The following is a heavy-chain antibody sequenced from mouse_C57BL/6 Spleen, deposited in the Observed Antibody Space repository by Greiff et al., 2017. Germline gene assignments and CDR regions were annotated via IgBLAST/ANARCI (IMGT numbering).Heavy chain of an antibody. J-gene: IGHJ1*03. CDR3: ARLGDGYYWYFDV. V-gene: IGHV1-54*01. D-gene: IGHD2-3*01. CDR2: INPGSGGT. Sequence: LQESGAELVRPGTSVKVSCKASGYAFTNYLIEWVKQRPGQGLEWIGVINPGSGGTNYNEKFKGKATLTADKSSSTAYMQLSSLTSEDSAVYFCARLGDGYYWYFDVWGTGTTVTVSS. CDR1: GYAFTNYL.